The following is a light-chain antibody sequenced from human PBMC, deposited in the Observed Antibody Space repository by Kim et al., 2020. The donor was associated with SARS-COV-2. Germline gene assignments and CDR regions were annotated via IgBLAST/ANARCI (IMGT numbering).Light chain of an antibody. CDR2: VEGSGSY. CDR1: SGHSNYF. J-gene: IGLJ3*02. V-gene: IGLV4-60*03. CDR3: ETWDSNIQV. Sequence: QLVLTQSSSASASLGSSVKLTCTLSSGHSNYFITWHQQQPGKAPRFLMKVEGSGSYNKGGGVPDRFSGSRSGADRYLIISNLHSEDEADYYCETWDSNIQVFGGGTQLTVL.